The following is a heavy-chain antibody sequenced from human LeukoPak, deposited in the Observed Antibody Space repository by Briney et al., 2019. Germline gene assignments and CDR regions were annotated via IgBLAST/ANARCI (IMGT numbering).Heavy chain of an antibody. CDR1: GCSISTNSFH. V-gene: IGHV4-39*01. D-gene: IGHD3-9*01. J-gene: IGHJ4*02. CDR2: LHYSGDT. Sequence: PSETLSLTCTVSGCSISTNSFHWGGIRQPPGKGLEWIGSLHYSGDTYYSPSLQSRVTISGDTSKNQISLKLPSVTTAETAFYYCASDNYWGQGTLVTVSS. CDR3: ASDNY.